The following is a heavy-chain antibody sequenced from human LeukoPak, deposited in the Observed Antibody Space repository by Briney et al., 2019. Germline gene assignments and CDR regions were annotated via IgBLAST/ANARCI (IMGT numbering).Heavy chain of an antibody. Sequence: PGGSLRLSCAASGFTFSSYAMSWVRQAPGKGLEWVSAISGSGGSTYYADSVKGRFTISRDNSKNTLYLQINSLRAEDTAVYYCAKAQEPYYYYGMDVWGQGTTVTVSS. CDR2: ISGSGGST. CDR1: GFTFSSYA. D-gene: IGHD1-14*01. V-gene: IGHV3-23*01. J-gene: IGHJ6*02. CDR3: AKAQEPYYYYGMDV.